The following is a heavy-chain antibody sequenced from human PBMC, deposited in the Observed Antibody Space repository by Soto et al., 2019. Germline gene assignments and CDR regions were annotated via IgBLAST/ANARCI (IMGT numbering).Heavy chain of an antibody. Sequence: EVQLVESGGGLVQPGGSLRLSCAASGFTFSRYSMNWARQAPGKGLEWVSYISTGASTVKYADSVKGRLTISRDNAKNSLYLQMNSLKDEDTAVYFCARNPGGSGWDAFDIWGQGTMVTVSS. J-gene: IGHJ3*02. CDR2: ISTGASTV. CDR3: ARNPGGSGWDAFDI. CDR1: GFTFSRYS. D-gene: IGHD6-19*01. V-gene: IGHV3-48*02.